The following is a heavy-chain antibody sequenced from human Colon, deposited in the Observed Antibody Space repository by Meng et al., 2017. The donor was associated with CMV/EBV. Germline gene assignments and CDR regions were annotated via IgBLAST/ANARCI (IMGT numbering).Heavy chain of an antibody. CDR2: IKEDGRGQ. CDR3: AVLAVTEPNSY. CDR1: GFTFNTFW. J-gene: IGHJ4*02. V-gene: IGHV3-7*03. D-gene: IGHD3-3*02. Sequence: GESLKISCAASGFTFNTFWMTWVRQAPGKGLEWVANIKEDGRGQWYVDSVKGRFTISRDDSENTAYLQMNILRTEDTAVYYCAVLAVTEPNSYWGQGTLVTVSS.